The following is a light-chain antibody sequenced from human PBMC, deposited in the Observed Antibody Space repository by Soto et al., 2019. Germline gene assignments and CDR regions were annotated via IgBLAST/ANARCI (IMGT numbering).Light chain of an antibody. CDR3: QQYNSDPIT. J-gene: IGKJ5*01. Sequence: MTQSPSTLSASVGDRVTITCRASQSISNWLAWYQHKPGKAPKFLIYKASNLESGVPSRFSGSGSGTEFTLTISSLQPDDFATYYCQQYNSDPITFGQGTRLEIK. CDR1: QSISNW. CDR2: KAS. V-gene: IGKV1-5*03.